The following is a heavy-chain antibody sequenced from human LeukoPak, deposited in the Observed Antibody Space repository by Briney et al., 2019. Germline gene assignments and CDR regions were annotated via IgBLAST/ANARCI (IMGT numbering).Heavy chain of an antibody. D-gene: IGHD6-19*01. CDR2: IYYSGST. Sequence: PSETLSLTCTVSGDSISSFYWSWIRQPPGKGLERIGYIYYSGSTNYNPSLKSRVTISVDTSKNQFSLKLSSVTAADTAVYYCARVRRGSGWYVKATSFDYWGQGTLVTVSS. CDR3: ARVRRGSGWYVKATSFDY. V-gene: IGHV4-59*01. CDR1: GDSISSFY. J-gene: IGHJ4*02.